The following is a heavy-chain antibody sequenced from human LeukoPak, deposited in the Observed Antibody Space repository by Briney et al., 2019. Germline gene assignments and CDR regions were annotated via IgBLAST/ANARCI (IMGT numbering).Heavy chain of an antibody. CDR3: ARGNTTDFDY. CDR2: INHSGST. V-gene: IGHV4-34*01. Sequence: PSGTLSLTCAVYGGSFSGYYWSWIRQPPGKGLEWIGEINHSGSTNYNPSLKSRVTISVDTSKNQFSLKLSSVTAADTAVYYCARGNTTDFDYWGQGTLVTVSS. J-gene: IGHJ4*02. D-gene: IGHD1-26*01. CDR1: GGSFSGYY.